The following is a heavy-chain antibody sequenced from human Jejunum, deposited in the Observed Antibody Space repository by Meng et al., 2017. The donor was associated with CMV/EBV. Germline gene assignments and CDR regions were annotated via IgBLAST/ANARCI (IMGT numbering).Heavy chain of an antibody. V-gene: IGHV4-4*07. CDR2: FYSSDTY. D-gene: IGHD1-26*01. CDR1: GGSISNHY. Sequence: GSAPCLVKPSETLSSTWPASGGSISNHYWSWIRQSAEKGLEWIGRFYSSDTYNYHPSLNSRLTMSLDTSKNQFSLNLSSVTAADTAIYYCARGPGASTREGFNYWGLGTLVTVSS. CDR3: ARGPGASTREGFNY. J-gene: IGHJ4*02.